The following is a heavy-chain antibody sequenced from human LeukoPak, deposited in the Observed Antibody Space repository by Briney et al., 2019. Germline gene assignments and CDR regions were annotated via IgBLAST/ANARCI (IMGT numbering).Heavy chain of an antibody. CDR2: IIPIFGTA. CDR1: GGTFSSYA. J-gene: IGHJ5*02. V-gene: IGHV1-69*13. D-gene: IGHD5-12*01. Sequence: SVKVSCKASGGTFSSYAISWVRQAPGQGLEWMGGIIPIFGTANYAQKFQGRVTITADELRSTAYLEMTGLKSEDTAVYYCARYFTGYSARTPFDPWGQGTLVTVSS. CDR3: ARYFTGYSARTPFDP.